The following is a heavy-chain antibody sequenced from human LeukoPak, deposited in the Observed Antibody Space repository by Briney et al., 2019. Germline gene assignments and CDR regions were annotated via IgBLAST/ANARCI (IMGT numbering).Heavy chain of an antibody. V-gene: IGHV4-39*07. D-gene: IGHD2-8*02. J-gene: IGHJ2*01. CDR3: ARSLYCTGNSCHFPRFFDL. CDR2: IYYSGST. CDR1: GGSISSSSYY. Sequence: PSETLSLTCTVSGGSISSSSYYWGWIRQPPGKGLEWIGSIYYSGSTYYNPSLKSRVTISVDTSKNQFSLKLSSVTAADTAVFYCARSLYCTGNSCHFPRFFDLWGRGTLVSVSS.